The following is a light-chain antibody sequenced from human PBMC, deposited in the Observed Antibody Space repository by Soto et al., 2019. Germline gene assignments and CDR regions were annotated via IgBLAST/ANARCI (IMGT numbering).Light chain of an antibody. CDR2: LGS. CDR1: QSLLHSNGYNY. Sequence: DIVMTQSPISLPVTPGEPASISCRSSQSLLHSNGYNYLDWYLQKPGQSPQLLIYLGSNRASGVPDRCSGSGSSTDFTLKISRVEAEDVGVYYCMQARQTPFTFGPGTKVDIK. CDR3: MQARQTPFT. J-gene: IGKJ3*01. V-gene: IGKV2-28*01.